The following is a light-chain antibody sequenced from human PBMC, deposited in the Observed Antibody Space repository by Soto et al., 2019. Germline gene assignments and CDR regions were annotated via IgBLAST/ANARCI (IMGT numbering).Light chain of an antibody. Sequence: EIVMTQSPATLSVSPGERVTLSCRASQSVSSSLAWYQQKPGQAPRLLIYGASTRATGIPARFSGSGSGTDFTLTISSLQSKDFAVYYCQQYNNWPRTFGQGTKVEIK. CDR3: QQYNNWPRT. CDR2: GAS. CDR1: QSVSSS. V-gene: IGKV3-15*01. J-gene: IGKJ1*01.